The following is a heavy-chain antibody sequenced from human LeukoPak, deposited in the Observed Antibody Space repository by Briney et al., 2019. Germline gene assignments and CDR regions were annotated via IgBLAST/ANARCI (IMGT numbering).Heavy chain of an antibody. Sequence: GGSLRLSCAASGFTFSSYAMHWVRQAPGKGLEWVAVISYDGSNKYYADSVKGRFTISRDNSKNTLYLQMNSLRAEDTAVYYCARGNLAAADNEDYWGQGTLVTVSS. CDR2: ISYDGSNK. V-gene: IGHV3-30-3*01. CDR3: ARGNLAAADNEDY. D-gene: IGHD6-13*01. CDR1: GFTFSSYA. J-gene: IGHJ4*02.